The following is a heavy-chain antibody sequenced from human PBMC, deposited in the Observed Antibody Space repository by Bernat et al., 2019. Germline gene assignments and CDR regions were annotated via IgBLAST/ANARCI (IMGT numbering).Heavy chain of an antibody. J-gene: IGHJ4*02. V-gene: IGHV3-30*01. D-gene: IGHD6-6*01. Sequence: QVQLVESGGGVVQPGRSLRLSCAASGFTFSSYAMHWVRQAPGKGLEWVAVISYDGSNKYYADSVKGRFTISRDNSKNTLYLQMNSLRAEDTAVYYCARALIAAPHPTSYYFDYWGQGTLVTVSS. CDR2: ISYDGSNK. CDR1: GFTFSSYA. CDR3: ARALIAAPHPTSYYFDY.